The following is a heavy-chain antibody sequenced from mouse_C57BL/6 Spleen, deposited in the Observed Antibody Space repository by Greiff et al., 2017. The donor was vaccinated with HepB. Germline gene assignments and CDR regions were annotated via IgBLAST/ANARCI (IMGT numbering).Heavy chain of an antibody. CDR3: ARGGYGNYVWYFDV. J-gene: IGHJ1*03. V-gene: IGHV1-69*01. D-gene: IGHD2-10*02. Sequence: QVHVKQPGAELVMPGASVKLSCKASGYTFTSYWMHWVKQRPGQGLEWIGEIDPSDSYTNYNQKFKGKSTLTVDKSSSTAYMQLSSLTSEDSAVYYCARGGYGNYVWYFDVWGTGTTVTVSS. CDR1: GYTFTSYW. CDR2: IDPSDSYT.